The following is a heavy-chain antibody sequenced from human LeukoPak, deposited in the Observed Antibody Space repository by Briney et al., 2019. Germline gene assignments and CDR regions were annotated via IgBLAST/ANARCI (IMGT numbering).Heavy chain of an antibody. V-gene: IGHV3-30*02. CDR3: ARDPYSGNLGPTYYYYMDV. J-gene: IGHJ6*03. CDR2: IRYDGSNK. CDR1: GFTFSSYG. D-gene: IGHD1-26*01. Sequence: GGSLRLSCAASGFTFSSYGMHWVRQAPGKGLEWVAFIRYDGSNKYYADSVKGRFTISRDNSKNTLYLQMNSLRDDDTAVYYCARDPYSGNLGPTYYYYMDVWGKGTTVTVSS.